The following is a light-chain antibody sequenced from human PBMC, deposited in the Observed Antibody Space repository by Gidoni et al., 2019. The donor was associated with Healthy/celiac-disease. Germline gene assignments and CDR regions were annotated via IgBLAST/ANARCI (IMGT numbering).Light chain of an antibody. J-gene: IGKJ4*01. V-gene: IGKV3-20*01. Sequence: IVLTQSPGTLSLSPGERATLSCRASQSVSSSYVAWYQQKPGQAPSLLIYGASSRATGLPDRFSGSGAGTDFTLTISRLEPEDFAVYYCQQYGSSPPLTFGGGTKVEIK. CDR3: QQYGSSPPLT. CDR1: QSVSSSY. CDR2: GAS.